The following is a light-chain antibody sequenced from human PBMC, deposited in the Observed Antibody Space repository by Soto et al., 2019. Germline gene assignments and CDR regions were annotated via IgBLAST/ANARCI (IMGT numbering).Light chain of an antibody. CDR2: GES. CDR1: QSISGT. Sequence: VMTQSPATLSLSPGGSATLSCRASQSISGTLAWYQQKPGQAPRLLIHGESTRAPGLPDRFRGSGSGTELNLTIDRLQSEDFAVYYCQKYDDWPPACGGGTKVDIK. J-gene: IGKJ4*01. CDR3: QKYDDWPPA. V-gene: IGKV3-15*01.